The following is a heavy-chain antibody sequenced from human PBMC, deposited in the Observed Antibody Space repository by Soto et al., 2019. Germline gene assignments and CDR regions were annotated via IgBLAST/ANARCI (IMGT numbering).Heavy chain of an antibody. CDR1: GLTFSYVW. V-gene: IGHV3-15*01. D-gene: IGHD1-1*01. J-gene: IGHJ4*02. CDR3: TTSNLGVDY. CDR2: IKSKPEDGTI. Sequence: PGGSLRLSCETSGLTFSYVWMTWVRQAPGKGLEWVGRIKSKPEDGTIDYAAPVKGRFTISRDDSKKTLYLQMKSLKPDDTGVYYCTTSNLGVDYWGPGTQVTV.